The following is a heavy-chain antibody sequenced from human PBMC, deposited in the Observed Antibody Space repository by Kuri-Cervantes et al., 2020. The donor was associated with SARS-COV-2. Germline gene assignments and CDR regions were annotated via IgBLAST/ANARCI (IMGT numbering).Heavy chain of an antibody. CDR2: IYHSGST. CDR1: GYSISSGYY. V-gene: IGHV4-38-2*01. J-gene: IGHJ3*02. D-gene: IGHD4-11*01. CDR3: ASQGDYSPDVNPAHYAFDI. Sequence: SQTLSLTCAVSGYSISSGYYWGWIRQPPGKGLEWIGSIYHSGSTYYNPSLKSPVTISLDTPKNQFSLKLSSVTAADTALYYCASQGDYSPDVNPAHYAFDIWGQGTMVTVSS.